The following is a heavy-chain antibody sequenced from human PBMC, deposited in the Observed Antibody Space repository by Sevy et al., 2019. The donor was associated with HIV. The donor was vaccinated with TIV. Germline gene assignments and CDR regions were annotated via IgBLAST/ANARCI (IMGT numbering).Heavy chain of an antibody. V-gene: IGHV3-53*01. CDR3: ARLHPHIAAARAMDV. D-gene: IGHD6-13*01. CDR1: GFTVTNNY. CDR2: SYSDDSR. J-gene: IGHJ6*02. Sequence: GGSLRLSCAASGFTVTNNYISWVRQAPGKGLDWVALSYSDDSRYFADSVMGRFTISRDSLKNTLYLQMNSLRAEDTAVYYCARLHPHIAAARAMDVWGQGTTVTVSS.